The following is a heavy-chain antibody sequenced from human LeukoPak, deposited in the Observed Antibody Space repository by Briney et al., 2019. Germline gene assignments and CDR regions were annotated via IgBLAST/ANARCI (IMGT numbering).Heavy chain of an antibody. D-gene: IGHD3-10*01. Sequence: SETLSLTCTVSGGSISSSSYYWGWIRQPPGKGLEWIGSIYYSGSTYYNPSLKSRVTVSVDTSNSQFSLKLRSVTAADTAVYYCARRIRGVDDAFDIWGHGTMVTVSS. CDR3: ARRIRGVDDAFDI. V-gene: IGHV4-39*07. CDR1: GGSISSSSYY. CDR2: IYYSGST. J-gene: IGHJ3*02.